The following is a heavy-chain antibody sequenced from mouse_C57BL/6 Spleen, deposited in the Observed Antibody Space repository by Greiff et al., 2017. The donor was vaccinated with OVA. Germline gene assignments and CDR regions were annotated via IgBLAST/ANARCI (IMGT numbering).Heavy chain of an antibody. CDR2: IRLKSDNYAT. CDR3: TRGYFDV. CDR1: GFTFSNYW. J-gene: IGHJ1*03. V-gene: IGHV6-3*01. Sequence: EVQVVESGGGLVHPGGSMKLSCVASGFTFSNYWMNWVRQSPEQGLEWVAQIRLKSDNYATHYAESVKGRFTISRDDSKSSVYLQMNNLRAENTGIYYCTRGYFDVWGTGTTVTVSS.